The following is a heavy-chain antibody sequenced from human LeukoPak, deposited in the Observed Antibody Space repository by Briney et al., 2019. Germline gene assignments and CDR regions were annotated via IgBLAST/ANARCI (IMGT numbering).Heavy chain of an antibody. J-gene: IGHJ3*02. CDR1: GFTFSSYA. V-gene: IGHV3-30*01. CDR3: ARGGYDSSGYGPGAFDI. CDR2: ISYDGSNK. Sequence: GGSLRLSCAASGFTFSSYAMHWVRQAPGKGLEWVAVISYDGSNKYYADSVKGRFTISRDNSKNTLYPQMNSLRAEDTAVYYCARGGYDSSGYGPGAFDIWGQGTMVTVSS. D-gene: IGHD3-22*01.